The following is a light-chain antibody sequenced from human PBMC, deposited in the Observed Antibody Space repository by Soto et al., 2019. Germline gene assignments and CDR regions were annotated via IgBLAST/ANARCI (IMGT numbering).Light chain of an antibody. J-gene: IGKJ5*01. CDR1: RGISSY. Sequence: AIQLSQSAFSLSSSVGDRVTITCQASRGISSYVAWYQQKPGKAPNLRSDDVSNLKSGVPSRVSGRGAATEFTRTIRSLQPDDFATYYCQQYKGYPITFAHGTRLEIK. V-gene: IGKV1-13*02. CDR3: QQYKGYPIT. CDR2: DVS.